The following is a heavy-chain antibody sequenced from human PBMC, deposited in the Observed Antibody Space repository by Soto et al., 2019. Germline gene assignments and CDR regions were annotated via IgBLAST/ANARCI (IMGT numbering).Heavy chain of an antibody. V-gene: IGHV3-30-3*01. J-gene: IGHJ4*02. CDR2: ISYDGSNK. D-gene: IGHD1-26*01. CDR1: GFTFSSYA. Sequence: QVQLVESGGGVVQPGRSLRLSCAASGFTFSSYAMHWVRQAPGKGLEWVAVISYDGSNKYYADSVKGRFTISRDNSKNTLYLQMTSLRAEDTAVYYCARVVNAKWELLAAFDYWGQGTLVTVSS. CDR3: ARVVNAKWELLAAFDY.